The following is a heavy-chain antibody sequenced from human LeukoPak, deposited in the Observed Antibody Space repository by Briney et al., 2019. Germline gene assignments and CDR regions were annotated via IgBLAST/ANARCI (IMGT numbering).Heavy chain of an antibody. CDR2: INTNTGNP. Sequence: ASVKVSCKTSGYTFTTYAISWVRQAPGQGLEWMGWINTNTGNPTYAQGFLTGRYVFSLDTSVNTAYLQITGLKADDTAVYYCGRDPKLGIRGYTYGYIDFWGQGTLVTVAS. CDR1: GYTFTTYA. D-gene: IGHD5-18*01. V-gene: IGHV7-4-1*02. J-gene: IGHJ4*02. CDR3: GRDPKLGIRGYTYGYIDF.